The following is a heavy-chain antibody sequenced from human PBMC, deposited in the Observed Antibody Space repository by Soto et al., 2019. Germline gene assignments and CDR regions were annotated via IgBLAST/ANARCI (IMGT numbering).Heavy chain of an antibody. J-gene: IGHJ6*02. Sequence: GGSLRLSCAASGFTFSSYSMNWVRQAPGKGLEWVSSISSSSSYIYYADSVKGRFTISRDNAKNSLYLQMSSLRAEDTAVYYCARVELIYYGMDVWGQGTTVTVSS. V-gene: IGHV3-21*01. CDR2: ISSSSSYI. CDR3: ARVELIYYGMDV. CDR1: GFTFSSYS.